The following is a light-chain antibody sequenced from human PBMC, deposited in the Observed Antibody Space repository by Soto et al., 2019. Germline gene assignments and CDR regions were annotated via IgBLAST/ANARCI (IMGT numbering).Light chain of an antibody. V-gene: IGLV2-8*01. CDR1: SSDVVGYNY. CDR2: EVS. Sequence: QSALTQPPSASGSPGQSVTISCTGTSSDVVGYNYVSWYQQHPGKAPKLMIYEVSKRPSVVPVRFSGSKSGNTVSLAVSGLQAENLADYYCSSYADINNCNFVTVTKLTVL. CDR3: SSYADINNCN. J-gene: IGLJ1*01.